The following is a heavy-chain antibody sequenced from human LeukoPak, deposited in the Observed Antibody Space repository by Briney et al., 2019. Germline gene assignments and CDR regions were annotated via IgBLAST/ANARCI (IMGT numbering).Heavy chain of an antibody. D-gene: IGHD3-22*01. CDR2: IYYSGST. CDR1: GVSIRNYY. CDR3: ARDHFDSWYGS. J-gene: IGHJ5*01. V-gene: IGHV4-59*01. Sequence: PSETLSLTCTVSGVSIRNYYWSWIRQPPGNGLEWIGYIYYSGSTNYNPSLKTRVSISLDTSKNQVSLNLTSVTAADTAVYYCARDHFDSWYGSWGQGILVTVSS.